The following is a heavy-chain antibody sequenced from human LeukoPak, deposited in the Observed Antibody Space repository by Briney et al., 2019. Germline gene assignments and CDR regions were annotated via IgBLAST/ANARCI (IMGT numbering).Heavy chain of an antibody. J-gene: IGHJ4*02. D-gene: IGHD3-3*01. V-gene: IGHV3-48*04. Sequence: PGGSLRLSCAASGFTFSSYSMNWVRQAPGKELEWVSYISSSSSTIYYADSVKGRFTISRDNAKNSLYLQMNSLRAEDTAVYYCAKGTCYDFWSQEADYWGQGTLVTVSS. CDR2: ISSSSSTI. CDR3: AKGTCYDFWSQEADY. CDR1: GFTFSSYS.